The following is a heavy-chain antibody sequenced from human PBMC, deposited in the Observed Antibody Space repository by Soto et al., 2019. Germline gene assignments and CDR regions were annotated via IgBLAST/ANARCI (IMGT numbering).Heavy chain of an antibody. D-gene: IGHD3-10*01. J-gene: IGHJ4*02. CDR3: ATSYGSGYRAFDY. CDR2: IKPILSMS. V-gene: IGHV1-69*02. CDR1: GDTFAFYS. Sequence: QVQLVQSGAEVKRPGSSVKVSCNASGDTFAFYSINWVRQAPGLGLEWMGRIKPILSMSNYAQRFQGRVTMTADKSTSTDYMVLNSLRSEDTAMYYCATSYGSGYRAFDYWGQGALVTVSS.